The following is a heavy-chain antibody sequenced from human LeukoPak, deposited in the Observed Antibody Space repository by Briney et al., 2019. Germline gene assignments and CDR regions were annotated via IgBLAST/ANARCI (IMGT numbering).Heavy chain of an antibody. CDR3: AKDPRSSWTPYFDY. V-gene: IGHV3-74*01. Sequence: GGSLRLSCAASGFTFSSYWMNWVRQAPGKGLVWVSRIASDGSSTTYADSMKGRFSISRDNAKNTLYLQMNSLRAEDTAVYYCAKDPRSSWTPYFDYWGQGTLVTVSS. CDR2: IASDGSST. D-gene: IGHD6-13*01. J-gene: IGHJ4*02. CDR1: GFTFSSYW.